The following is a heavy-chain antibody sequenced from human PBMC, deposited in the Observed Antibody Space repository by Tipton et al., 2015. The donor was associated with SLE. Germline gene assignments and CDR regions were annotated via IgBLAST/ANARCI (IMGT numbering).Heavy chain of an antibody. D-gene: IGHD3-10*01. J-gene: IGHJ4*02. CDR3: VALPPVVQPN. CDR1: GGSISSSSYY. Sequence: LRLSCTVSGGSISSSSYYWGWIRQPPGKGLEWIGSIYYSGSTYYNPSLKSRVTISVDTSKNQFSLKLSSVTAADTAVYYCVALPPVVQPNWGQGTLVTVSS. CDR2: IYYSGST. V-gene: IGHV4-39*07.